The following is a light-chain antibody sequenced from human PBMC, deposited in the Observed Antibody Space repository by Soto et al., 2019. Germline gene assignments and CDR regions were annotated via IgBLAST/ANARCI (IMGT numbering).Light chain of an antibody. Sequence: QSVLKQPPSVSGAPRQKVAISCSGTSSNIGNNYVSWYHRVPGSAPKLLIYDNNERPSGIPDRFSGSKSGTSATLDITGLQTGDEGDYYCGTWDSRLRVVVFGGGTKVTGL. CDR2: DNN. J-gene: IGLJ2*01. V-gene: IGLV1-51*01. CDR1: SSNIGNNY. CDR3: GTWDSRLRVVV.